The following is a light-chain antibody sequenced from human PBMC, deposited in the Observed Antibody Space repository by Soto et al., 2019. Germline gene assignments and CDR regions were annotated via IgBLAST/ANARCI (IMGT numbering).Light chain of an antibody. J-gene: IGKJ4*01. CDR2: AAS. Sequence: DIEMTQSRPSLSASVGARGTITCRARQSISSCLNWYQQKPGKAPILLIYAASSFNSGVPSRFSGRGSGTDFTLTIGNLKCEYFATFYCQQSYSAPLTCDGGTTVDI. CDR1: QSISSC. V-gene: IGKV1-39*01. CDR3: QQSYSAPLT.